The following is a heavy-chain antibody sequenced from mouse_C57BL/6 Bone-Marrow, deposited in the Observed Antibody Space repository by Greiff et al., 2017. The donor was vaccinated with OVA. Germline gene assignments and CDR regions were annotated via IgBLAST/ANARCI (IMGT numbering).Heavy chain of an antibody. V-gene: IGHV1-55*01. Sequence: QVQLKQPGAELVKPAASVKMSCKASGYTFTSYWITWVKQRPGQGLEWIGDIYPGSGSTNYNEKFKSKATLTVDTSSSTAYMQLSSLTSEDSAVYYCARRIGWLLPYYWGQGTTLTVSS. D-gene: IGHD2-3*01. CDR3: ARRIGWLLPYY. CDR1: GYTFTSYW. CDR2: IYPGSGST. J-gene: IGHJ2*01.